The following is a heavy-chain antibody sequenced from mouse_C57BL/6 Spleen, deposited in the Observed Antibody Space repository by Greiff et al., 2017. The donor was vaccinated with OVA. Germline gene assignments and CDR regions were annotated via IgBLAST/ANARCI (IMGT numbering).Heavy chain of an antibody. V-gene: IGHV1-64*01. CDR2: IHPNSGST. CDR3: AAPLYYGNSHYAMDY. CDR1: GYTFTSYW. Sequence: QVQLQQPGAELVKPGASVKLSCKASGYTFTSYWMHWVKQRPGQGLEWIGMIHPNSGSTNYNEKFKSKATLTVDKSSSTAYMQLSSLTSEDSAVYYCAAPLYYGNSHYAMDYWGQGTSVTVSS. J-gene: IGHJ4*01. D-gene: IGHD2-1*01.